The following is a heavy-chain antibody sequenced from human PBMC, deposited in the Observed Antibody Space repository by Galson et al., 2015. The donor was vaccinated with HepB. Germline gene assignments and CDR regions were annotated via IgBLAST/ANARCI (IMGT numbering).Heavy chain of an antibody. CDR2: INWNGGST. V-gene: IGHV3-20*01. CDR1: GFTFDDYG. D-gene: IGHD3-22*01. J-gene: IGHJ3*02. Sequence: SLRLSCAASGFTFDDYGMSWVRQAPGKGLEWVSGINWNGGSTGYADSVEGRFTISRDNAKNSLYLQMNSLRAEDTALYHCARDSEIDAPHDAFDIWGQGTMVTVSS. CDR3: ARDSEIDAPHDAFDI.